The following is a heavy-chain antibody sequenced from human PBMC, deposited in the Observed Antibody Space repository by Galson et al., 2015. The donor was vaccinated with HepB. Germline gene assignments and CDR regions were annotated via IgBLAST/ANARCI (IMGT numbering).Heavy chain of an antibody. CDR3: AKGVVPAAFYYYYMDV. CDR1: GFTFSSYA. Sequence: SLRLSCAASGFTFSSYAITWVRQAPGKGLEWVSGISGSGSNTYYADSVKGRFTVSRDNSKNTLYLQMNSLRAEDTALYYCAKGVVPAAFYYYYMDVWGKGTTVTVSS. J-gene: IGHJ6*03. D-gene: IGHD2-2*01. V-gene: IGHV3-23*01. CDR2: ISGSGSNT.